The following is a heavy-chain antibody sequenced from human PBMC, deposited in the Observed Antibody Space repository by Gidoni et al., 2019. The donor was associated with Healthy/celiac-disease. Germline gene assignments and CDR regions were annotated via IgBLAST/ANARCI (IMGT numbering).Heavy chain of an antibody. J-gene: IGHJ4*02. Sequence: EVQLVESGGGLVKPGRSLRLSCTASGFTFGDYAMSWFRQAPGKGLEWVGFIRSKAYGGTTEYAASVKGRFTISRDDSKSIAYLQMNSLKTEDTAVYYCTRDEAYGDYLTYYFDYWGQGTLVTVSS. CDR1: GFTFGDYA. V-gene: IGHV3-49*05. CDR2: IRSKAYGGTT. D-gene: IGHD4-17*01. CDR3: TRDEAYGDYLTYYFDY.